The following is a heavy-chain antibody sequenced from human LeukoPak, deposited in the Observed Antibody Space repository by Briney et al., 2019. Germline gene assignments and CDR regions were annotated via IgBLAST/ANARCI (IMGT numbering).Heavy chain of an antibody. CDR3: ARGTDYYYYGMDV. CDR1: GISFSSYG. CDR2: ISYDGSNK. Sequence: GGSLRLSCAASGISFSSYGMHWVRQAPGKGLEWVAVISYDGSNKYYADSVKGRFTISRDNSKNTLYLQMNSLRAEDTAVYYCARGTDYYYYGMDVWGQGTTVTVSS. D-gene: IGHD1-1*01. J-gene: IGHJ6*02. V-gene: IGHV3-30*19.